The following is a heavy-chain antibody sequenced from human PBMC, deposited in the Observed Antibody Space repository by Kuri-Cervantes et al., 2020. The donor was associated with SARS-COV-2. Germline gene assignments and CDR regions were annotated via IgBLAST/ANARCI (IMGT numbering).Heavy chain of an antibody. D-gene: IGHD6-19*01. Sequence: ASVKVSCKASGYTFTGYYMHWVRQAPGQGLEWMGWINPNSGGTSYAQKFQGRVTMTRDTSTSTVYMELSSLRSEDTAVYYCARVAGNYFDYWGQGTLVTVSS. CDR2: INPNSGGT. J-gene: IGHJ4*02. V-gene: IGHV1-2*02. CDR1: GYTFTGYY. CDR3: ARVAGNYFDY.